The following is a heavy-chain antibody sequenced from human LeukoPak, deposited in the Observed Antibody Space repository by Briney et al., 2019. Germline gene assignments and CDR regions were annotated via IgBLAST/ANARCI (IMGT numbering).Heavy chain of an antibody. CDR3: ARDLSEGYFDY. CDR2: IYSGGNT. J-gene: IGHJ4*02. V-gene: IGHV3-66*01. CDR1: GLTVSRNY. Sequence: GGSPRLSCAASGLTVSRNYMNWVRQAPGKGLEWVSLIYSGGNTYYADSVKGRFTISRDNSKNTLYLQMNSLRAENTAVYYCARDLSEGYFDYWGQGTLVTVSS.